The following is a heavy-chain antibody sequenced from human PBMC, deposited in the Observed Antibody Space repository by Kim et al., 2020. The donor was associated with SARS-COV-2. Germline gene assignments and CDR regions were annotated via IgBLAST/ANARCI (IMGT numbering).Heavy chain of an antibody. D-gene: IGHD6-19*01. V-gene: IGHV3-7*01. J-gene: IGHJ4*02. CDR2: IKPDGRDQ. CDR1: GFTFSTYW. Sequence: GGSLRLSCAVSGFTFSTYWMTWARQAPGKGLEWVANIKPDGRDQNYVDSVKGRFTISRDNAKNSLYLQMNSLRVEDTAVYYCARENGDGWSDYWGQGTLVTVSS. CDR3: ARENGDGWSDY.